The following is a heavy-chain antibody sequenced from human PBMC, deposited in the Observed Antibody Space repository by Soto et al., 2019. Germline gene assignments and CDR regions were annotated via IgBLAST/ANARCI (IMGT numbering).Heavy chain of an antibody. Sequence: EGQLVESGGGLVEPGGSLRLSCAASGFIFSSSDMTWVRQAPGKGLEYVSSINYNGIYTFYAEPAKGRFTISRDNSQNSLYLQMYSLTAEDTAVYFCARKCNFDISGYEYFDYWGQGALVIVSS. J-gene: IGHJ4*02. D-gene: IGHD3-22*01. CDR2: INYNGIYT. V-gene: IGHV3-21*01. CDR1: GFIFSSSD. CDR3: ARKCNFDISGYEYFDY.